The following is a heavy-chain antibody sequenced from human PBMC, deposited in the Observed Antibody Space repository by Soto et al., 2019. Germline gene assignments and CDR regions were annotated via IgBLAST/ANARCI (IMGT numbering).Heavy chain of an antibody. CDR1: GFTFSSYG. Sequence: PGGSLRLSCAASGFTFSSYGMHWVRQAPGKGLEWVAVIWYDGSNKYYADSVKGRFTISRDNSKNTLYLQMNSLRAEDTAVYYCARDFSAYCGGDCYFDYWGQGTLVTVSS. V-gene: IGHV3-33*01. D-gene: IGHD2-21*02. CDR3: ARDFSAYCGGDCYFDY. J-gene: IGHJ4*02. CDR2: IWYDGSNK.